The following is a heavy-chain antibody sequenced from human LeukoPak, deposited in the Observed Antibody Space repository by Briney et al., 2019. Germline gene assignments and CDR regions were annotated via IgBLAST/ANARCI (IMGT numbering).Heavy chain of an antibody. J-gene: IGHJ4*02. CDR2: ITPSSGGT. D-gene: IGHD3-10*01. CDR3: AREGFHGRELFPTFDY. Sequence: ASVKVSCKASGYTFTDYYIHWVRQAPGQGLEWMGWITPSSGGTIYAQKFQGRVTMTRDMSISTVYMELSSLRSEDTAVYYCAREGFHGRELFPTFDYWGQGTLVTVSS. V-gene: IGHV1-2*02. CDR1: GYTFTDYY.